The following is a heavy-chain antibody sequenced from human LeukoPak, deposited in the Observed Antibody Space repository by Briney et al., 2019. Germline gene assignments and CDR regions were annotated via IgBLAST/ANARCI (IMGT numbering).Heavy chain of an antibody. V-gene: IGHV4-34*01. J-gene: IGHJ5*02. D-gene: IGHD6-19*01. CDR1: GGSFSGYY. CDR3: ARRSLLAVAGTRPHRQNWFDP. Sequence: SETLSLTCAVYGGSFSGYYWSWIRQPPGKGLEWIGEINPSGSTNYNPSLKSRVTISVDTSKNQFSLKLSSVTAADTAVYYCARRSLLAVAGTRPHRQNWFDPWGQGTLVTVSS. CDR2: INPSGST.